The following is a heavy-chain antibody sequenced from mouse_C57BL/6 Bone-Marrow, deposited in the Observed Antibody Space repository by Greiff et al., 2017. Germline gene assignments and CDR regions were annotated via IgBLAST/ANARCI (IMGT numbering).Heavy chain of an antibody. V-gene: IGHV1-69*01. CDR1: GYTFPSYW. J-gene: IGHJ1*03. CDR3: ASSDGSSYPHWYFDV. CDR2: IDPSDSYT. D-gene: IGHD1-1*01. Sequence: QVQLQQPGAELVMPGASVKLSCKASGYTFPSYWMHWVKQRPGQGLEWIGEIDPSDSYTNYNQKFKGKYTLTVDKSTLTAYTQLSILTSEDSAVYYCASSDGSSYPHWYFDVWGTGTTVTVSS.